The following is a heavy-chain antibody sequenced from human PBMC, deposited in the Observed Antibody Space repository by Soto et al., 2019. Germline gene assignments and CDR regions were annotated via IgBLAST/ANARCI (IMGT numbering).Heavy chain of an antibody. V-gene: IGHV4-61*01. J-gene: IGHJ5*02. CDR3: AIGKHSYGQEAYNCFDP. D-gene: IGHD5-18*01. Sequence: PSETLSLTCTVSGGSVSSGSYYWSWIRQPPGKGLEWIGYIYYSGSANYNPSLKSRVTISVDTCKNQFSLKLSSVTAADTAVYYCAIGKHSYGQEAYNCFDPWGQGTLVTVSS. CDR2: IYYSGSA. CDR1: GGSVSSGSYY.